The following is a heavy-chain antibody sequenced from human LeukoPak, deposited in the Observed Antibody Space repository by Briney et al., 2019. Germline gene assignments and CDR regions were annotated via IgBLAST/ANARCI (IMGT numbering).Heavy chain of an antibody. CDR3: ARDPHSSSWYGYRGYFDY. CDR2: INAGHGNT. J-gene: IGHJ4*02. CDR1: GYTFTSYT. V-gene: IGHV1-3*01. Sequence: GASVKVSCKASGYTFTSYTMHWVRQAPGQRLEWMGWINAGHGNTKYSQKFQARVSITRDTSASTAYMELRSLRSEDTAVYYCARDPHSSSWYGYRGYFDYWGQGTLVTVSS. D-gene: IGHD6-13*01.